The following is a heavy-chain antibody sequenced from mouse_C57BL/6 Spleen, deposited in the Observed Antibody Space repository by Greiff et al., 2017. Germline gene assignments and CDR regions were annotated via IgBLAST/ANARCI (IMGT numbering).Heavy chain of an antibody. Sequence: EVKLVESEGGLVQPGSSMKLSCTASGFTFSDYYMPWVRQVPEKGLEWVANINYDGSSTYYLDSLKSRFIISRDNAKNILYLQMSSLKSEDTASYYCARESLDSSGSWFAYWGQGTLVTVSA. V-gene: IGHV5-16*01. CDR2: INYDGSST. D-gene: IGHD3-2*02. CDR3: ARESLDSSGSWFAY. J-gene: IGHJ3*01. CDR1: GFTFSDYY.